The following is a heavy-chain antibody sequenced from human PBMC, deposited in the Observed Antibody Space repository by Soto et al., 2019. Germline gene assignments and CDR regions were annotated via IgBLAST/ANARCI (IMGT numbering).Heavy chain of an antibody. V-gene: IGHV1-18*01. J-gene: IGHJ6*02. CDR2: ISASNGNT. CDR1: GYTFTSYG. CDR3: ARAPDIVVVPAANPGRYYYYGMDV. D-gene: IGHD2-2*01. Sequence: ASVKVSCKASGYTFTSYGFSWVRQAPGQGLEWMGWISASNGNTNYAQKLQGRVTMTTDTSTGTAYMELRSLRSDDTATYYCARAPDIVVVPAANPGRYYYYGMDVWGQGTTVTVSS.